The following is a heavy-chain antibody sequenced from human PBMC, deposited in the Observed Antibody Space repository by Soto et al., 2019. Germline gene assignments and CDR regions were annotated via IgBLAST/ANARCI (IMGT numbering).Heavy chain of an antibody. CDR1: GASISSGGAYY. J-gene: IGHJ4*02. D-gene: IGHD2-2*01. CDR3: ATLLVGNGGRGY. Sequence: SETLSLTCAVSGASISSGGAYYWSWIRQSPGKGLEWIGYIHYSGSAYYNSSLKSRLTMSVDTSTNQLSLRLSSVTAADTAVYYCATLLVGNGGRGYWGQGILVTVSS. V-gene: IGHV4-31*11. CDR2: IHYSGSA.